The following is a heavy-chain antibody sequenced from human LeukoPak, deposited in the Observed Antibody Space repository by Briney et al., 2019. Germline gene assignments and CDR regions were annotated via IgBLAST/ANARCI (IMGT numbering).Heavy chain of an antibody. CDR1: GYTFTGYY. J-gene: IGHJ4*02. Sequence: GASVKVSCKASGYTFTGYYMHWVRQAPGQGLEWMGWINPNSGGTNYAQKFQGRVTMTRDTSISTAYMELSRLRSDDTAVYYCAREKYDYSILYYFDYWGQGTLVTVSS. CDR3: AREKYDYSILYYFDY. D-gene: IGHD4-11*01. CDR2: INPNSGGT. V-gene: IGHV1-2*02.